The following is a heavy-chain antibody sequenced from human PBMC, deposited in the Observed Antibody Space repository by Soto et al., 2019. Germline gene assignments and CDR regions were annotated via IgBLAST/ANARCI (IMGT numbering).Heavy chain of an antibody. CDR2: IKQDGSEK. D-gene: IGHD3-22*01. Sequence: EVQLVESGGGVVQPGGSLRLSCAASGFTIGDYWMSWVRQAPGKGLEWVANIKQDGSEKYYVDSVKGRFTISRDSAKNSLYLQMNSLRGEATAVYYCARTIVVVVPDNFDHWGQGTLVTVSS. CDR1: GFTIGDYW. V-gene: IGHV3-7*01. J-gene: IGHJ4*02. CDR3: ARTIVVVVPDNFDH.